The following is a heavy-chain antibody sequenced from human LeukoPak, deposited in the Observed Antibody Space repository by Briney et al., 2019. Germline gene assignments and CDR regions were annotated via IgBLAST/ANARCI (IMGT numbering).Heavy chain of an antibody. Sequence: SSETLSLTCSVSGGSISSTNYYWGWIRQPPGKGLEWIGSVYYSGSTYYNPSLKSRVTMSVDTSKNQFSLKLSSVTAADTAVYYCARVRSGSYDYWGQGTLVTVSS. CDR3: ARVRSGSYDY. CDR1: GGSISSTNYY. CDR2: VYYSGST. D-gene: IGHD1-26*01. V-gene: IGHV4-39*07. J-gene: IGHJ4*02.